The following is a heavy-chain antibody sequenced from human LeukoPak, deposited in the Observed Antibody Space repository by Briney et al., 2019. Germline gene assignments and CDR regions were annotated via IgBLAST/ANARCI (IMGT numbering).Heavy chain of an antibody. CDR2: ISWDGGST. Sequence: GGSLRLSCAASGFTFDDYAMHWVRQAPGKGLEWVSLISWDGGSTYYADSVKGRFTISRDNSKNSLYLQMNSLRAEDTALYYCAKDTSRYYYYYMDVWGKGTTVTVSS. D-gene: IGHD6-25*01. CDR1: GFTFDDYA. J-gene: IGHJ6*03. CDR3: AKDTSRYYYYYMDV. V-gene: IGHV3-43D*03.